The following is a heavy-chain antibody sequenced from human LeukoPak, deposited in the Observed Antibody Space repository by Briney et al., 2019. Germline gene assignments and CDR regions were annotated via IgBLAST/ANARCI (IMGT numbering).Heavy chain of an antibody. CDR2: INPNSGGT. Sequence: GASVKVPCKASGYTFTDYYMHWVRQAPGQGHEWMGWINPNSGGTNFAQKFQGRVAMTRDTSISTAYMELGSLRSDDTAVYYCARARWQLVPYFDSWGQGTLVTVSS. D-gene: IGHD6-6*01. CDR1: GYTFTDYY. V-gene: IGHV1-2*02. J-gene: IGHJ4*02. CDR3: ARARWQLVPYFDS.